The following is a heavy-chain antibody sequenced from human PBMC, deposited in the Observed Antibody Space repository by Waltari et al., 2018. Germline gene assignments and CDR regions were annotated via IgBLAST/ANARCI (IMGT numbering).Heavy chain of an antibody. CDR1: GLTFSTYR. Sequence: EVQLVASGGGLVQSGGSLRLSCAASGLTFSTYRMNWVRQAPGKGLEWVSYINSASDSIYYADSVKGRFTVSRDNAKNSVYLQMNSLRVDDTAVYYCARDTLTILSWFDPWGQGTLVTVSS. CDR3: ARDTLTILSWFDP. CDR2: INSASDSI. J-gene: IGHJ5*02. D-gene: IGHD3-3*01. V-gene: IGHV3-48*04.